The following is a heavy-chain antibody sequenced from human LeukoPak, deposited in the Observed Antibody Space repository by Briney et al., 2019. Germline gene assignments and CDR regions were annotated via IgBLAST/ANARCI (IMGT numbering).Heavy chain of an antibody. CDR2: INYSGST. J-gene: IGHJ5*02. CDR1: GGSISSYY. CDR3: ARVENWFDP. V-gene: IGHV4-59*01. Sequence: SETLSLTCTVSGGSISSYYWSWIRQPPGKGLEWIGYINYSGSTNYNPSLKSRVTISVDTSKNQFSLKLSSVTAADTAVYYCARVENWFDPWGQGTLVTVSS.